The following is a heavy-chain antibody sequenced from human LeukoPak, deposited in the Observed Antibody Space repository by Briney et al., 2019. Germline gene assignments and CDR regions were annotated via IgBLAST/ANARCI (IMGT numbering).Heavy chain of an antibody. V-gene: IGHV3-30*04. J-gene: IGHJ5*02. CDR3: AREGRYCSSTSCYPPSFNWFDP. Sequence: GGSLRPSCAASGFTFSSYAMHWVRQAPGKGLEWVAVISYDGSNKYYADSVKGRFTISRDNSKNTLYLQMNSLRAEDTAVYYCAREGRYCSSTSCYPPSFNWFDPWGQGTLVTVSS. CDR2: ISYDGSNK. D-gene: IGHD2-2*01. CDR1: GFTFSSYA.